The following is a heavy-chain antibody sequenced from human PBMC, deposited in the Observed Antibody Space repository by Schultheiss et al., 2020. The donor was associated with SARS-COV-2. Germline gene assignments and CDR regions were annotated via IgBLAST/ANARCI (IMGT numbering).Heavy chain of an antibody. CDR3: ARTHYGGKFHYYYYMDV. J-gene: IGHJ6*03. CDR2: IFSNDEK. CDR1: GFSLSTSGMC. Sequence: SGPTLVKPTQTLTLTCTFSGFSLSTSGMCVSWIRQPPGKALEWLAHIFSNDEKSYSTSLKSRLTISKDTSKSQVVLTMTNMDPVDTATYYCARTHYGGKFHYYYYMDVWGKGTTVTVSS. V-gene: IGHV2-26*01. D-gene: IGHD4-23*01.